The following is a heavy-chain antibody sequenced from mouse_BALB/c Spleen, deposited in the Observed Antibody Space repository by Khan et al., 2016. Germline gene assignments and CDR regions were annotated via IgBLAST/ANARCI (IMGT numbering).Heavy chain of an antibody. CDR1: GYTFTTAG. J-gene: IGHJ1*01. Sequence: QIQLVQSGPELKKPGETVRISCKASGYTFTTAGMQWVQKMPGKGLKWIGWINTHSGVPKYAEDFKGRFAFTLETSASTAYLQISNLNNEDTATXCCGRCGNFVHGYFDVWGAGTTVTVSA. CDR2: INTHSGVP. CDR3: GRCGNFVHGYFDV. D-gene: IGHD2-1*01. V-gene: IGHV9-4*02.